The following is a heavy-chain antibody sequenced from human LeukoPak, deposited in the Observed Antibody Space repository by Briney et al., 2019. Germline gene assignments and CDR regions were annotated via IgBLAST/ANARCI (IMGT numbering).Heavy chain of an antibody. CDR1: SLTFTYW. CDR2: IKQDGGEK. CDR3: ASSFSDDFWSGHF. D-gene: IGHD3-3*01. Sequence: VGSLRLSCAASSLTFTYWMSWVRQAPGKGLEWVANIKQDGGEKYYVDSVKGRFTIFRDNAKKSLYLQMNSLRAEDTAVYYCASSFSDDFWSGHFWGQGTLVTVSS. J-gene: IGHJ4*02. V-gene: IGHV3-7*01.